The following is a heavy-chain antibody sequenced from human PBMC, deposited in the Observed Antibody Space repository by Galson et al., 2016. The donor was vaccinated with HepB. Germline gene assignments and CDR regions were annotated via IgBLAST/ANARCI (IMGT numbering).Heavy chain of an antibody. CDR1: GFTFTNYA. J-gene: IGHJ4*02. Sequence: SLRLSCAASGFTFTNYAMTWVRQASGKGLEWVARMKSRSGNYATAYAGSVNGRFTISRDNAKNSLYLQMNSLRAEDTAVYYCARAYSRLGRWRLLYYFDYGGQGTLVTVSS. CDR3: ARAYSRLGRWRLLYYFDY. D-gene: IGHD2/OR15-2a*01. CDR2: MKSRSGNYAT. V-gene: IGHV3-73*01.